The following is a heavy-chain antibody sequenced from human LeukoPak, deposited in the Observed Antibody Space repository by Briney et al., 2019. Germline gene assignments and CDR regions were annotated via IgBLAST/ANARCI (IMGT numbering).Heavy chain of an antibody. CDR1: GGSISSGGYY. V-gene: IGHV4-31*03. CDR3: ARQARTALNYFDY. D-gene: IGHD6-6*01. J-gene: IGHJ4*02. Sequence: SQTLSLTCTVSGGSISSGGYYWSWIRQHPGKGLEWIGYIYCSGSTYYNPSLKSRVTISVDTSKNQFSLKLSSVTAADTAVYYCARQARTALNYFDYWGQGTLVTVSS. CDR2: IYCSGST.